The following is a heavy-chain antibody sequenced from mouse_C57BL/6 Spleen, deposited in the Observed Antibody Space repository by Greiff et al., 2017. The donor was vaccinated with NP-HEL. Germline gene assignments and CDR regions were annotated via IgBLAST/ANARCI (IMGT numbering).Heavy chain of an antibody. CDR3: ARMNYGSSLYYYAMDY. J-gene: IGHJ4*01. CDR2: IYPGDGDT. D-gene: IGHD1-1*01. V-gene: IGHV1-82*01. Sequence: VQLQQSGPELVKPGASVKISCKASGYAFSSSWMNWVKQRPGKGLEWIGRIYPGDGDTNYNGKFKGKATLTADKSSSTAYMQLSSLTSEDSAVYFCARMNYGSSLYYYAMDYWGQGTSVTVSS. CDR1: GYAFSSSW.